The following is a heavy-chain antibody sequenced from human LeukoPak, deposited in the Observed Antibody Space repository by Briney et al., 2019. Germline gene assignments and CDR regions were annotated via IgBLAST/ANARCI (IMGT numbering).Heavy chain of an antibody. CDR1: GGSISSSNW. CDR2: IYHSGST. D-gene: IGHD3-22*01. V-gene: IGHV4-4*02. CDR3: ASGYYYDSSGYYPWAFDI. J-gene: IGHJ3*02. Sequence: SETLSLTCAVSGGSISSSNWWSWVRQPPGKGLEWIGEIYHSGSTSYNPSLKSRVTISVDKSKNQFSLKLSSVTAADTAVYYCASGYYYDSSGYYPWAFDIWGQGTMVTVSS.